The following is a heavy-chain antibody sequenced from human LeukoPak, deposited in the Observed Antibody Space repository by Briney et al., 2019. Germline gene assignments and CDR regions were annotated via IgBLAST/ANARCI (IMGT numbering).Heavy chain of an antibody. V-gene: IGHV1-8*01. CDR3: ARGASRSFDS. CDR1: GYTFTSYD. CDR2: MNANSGNT. D-gene: IGHD3-3*01. J-gene: IGHJ4*02. Sequence: ASVKVSCKASGYTFTSYDINWVRQATGQGLEWMGWMNANSGNTGYAQKFQGRVTMTRDTSISTAYMEVSSLRSEDTAVYYCARGASRSFDSWDQGTLVSVSS.